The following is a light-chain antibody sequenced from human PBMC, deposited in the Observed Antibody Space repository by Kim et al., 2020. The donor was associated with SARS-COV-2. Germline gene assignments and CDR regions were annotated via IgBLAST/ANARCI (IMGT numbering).Light chain of an antibody. CDR2: GGS. CDR3: QQYNNWPQT. CDR1: QSVNSN. J-gene: IGKJ2*01. V-gene: IGKV3-15*01. Sequence: EIVMTQSPATLSVSPGERATLSCRASQSVNSNLAWYQQRPGQAPRLLMYGGSTRGTGIPARFSGSGSGTEFTLTITSLQSEDFAVYYCQQYNNWPQTFGQGTKLEI.